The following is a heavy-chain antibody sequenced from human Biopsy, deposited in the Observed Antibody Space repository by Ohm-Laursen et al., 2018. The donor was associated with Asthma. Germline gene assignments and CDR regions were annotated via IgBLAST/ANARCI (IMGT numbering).Heavy chain of an antibody. V-gene: IGHV1-46*01. CDR2: INPSGGST. CDR3: ARRGITGTTLDH. CDR1: GYTFTSYS. Sequence: ASVKVSCKPSGYTFTSYSMHWVRQAPGQGLEWMGIINPSGGSTSYAQKFQGRVTMTRDTSTSTVYMELSSLRSEDTAVYYCARRGITGTTLDHWGQGTLVTVSS. D-gene: IGHD1-7*01. J-gene: IGHJ4*02.